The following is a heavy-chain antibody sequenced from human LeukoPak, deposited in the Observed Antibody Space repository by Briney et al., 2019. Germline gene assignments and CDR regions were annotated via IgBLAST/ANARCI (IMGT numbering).Heavy chain of an antibody. Sequence: SLRLSRTASGFTFGDYATSWFRQAPGKGLEWVGFIRSKAYGGTTEYAASVKGRFTISRDDSKSIAYLQMNSLKTEDTAVYYCTRLWSYRSGSWAFDIWGQGTMVTVSS. CDR3: TRLWSYRSGSWAFDI. J-gene: IGHJ3*02. D-gene: IGHD3-10*01. CDR2: IRSKAYGGTT. V-gene: IGHV3-49*03. CDR1: GFTFGDYA.